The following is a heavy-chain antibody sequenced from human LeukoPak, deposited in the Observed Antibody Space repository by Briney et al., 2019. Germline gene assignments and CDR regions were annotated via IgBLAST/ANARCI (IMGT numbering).Heavy chain of an antibody. V-gene: IGHV4-4*07. Sequence: PTETLSLTCTVSGGSISSYYWSWIRQPAGKGLEWIGRIYTSGSTNYNPSLKSRVTISVDTSKNQFSLKLSSVTAADTAVYYCARRTLGSSWSGGAFDIWGQGTMVTVSS. D-gene: IGHD6-13*01. CDR1: GGSISSYY. CDR2: IYTSGST. CDR3: ARRTLGSSWSGGAFDI. J-gene: IGHJ3*02.